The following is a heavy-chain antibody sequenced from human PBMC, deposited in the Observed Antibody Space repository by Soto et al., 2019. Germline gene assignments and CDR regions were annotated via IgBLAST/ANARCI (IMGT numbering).Heavy chain of an antibody. CDR1: VGSISSGGYS. CDR3: AAGGGLPRYY. CDR2: IYHSGST. D-gene: IGHD5-12*01. Sequence: TSETLSLTCAVSVGSISSGGYSWSWIRQPPGKGLEWIGYIYHSGSTYYNPSLKSRVTISVDRSKNQFSLKLSSVTAADTAVYYCAAGGGLPRYYWGQGTLVTVSS. V-gene: IGHV4-30-2*01. J-gene: IGHJ4*02.